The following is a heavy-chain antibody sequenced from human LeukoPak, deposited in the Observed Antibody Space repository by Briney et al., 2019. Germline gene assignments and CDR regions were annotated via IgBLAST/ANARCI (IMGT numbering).Heavy chain of an antibody. Sequence: PSETLSLTCTVSGGSISSSSYYWGWIRQPPGKGLEWIGSIYYRGSTYYNPSLKSRVTISVDTSKNQFSLKLSSVTAADTAVYYCARDLRELPRNYYYYYYMDVWGKGTTVTVSS. J-gene: IGHJ6*03. CDR1: GGSISSSSYY. V-gene: IGHV4-39*07. CDR2: IYYRGST. CDR3: ARDLRELPRNYYYYYYMDV. D-gene: IGHD1-26*01.